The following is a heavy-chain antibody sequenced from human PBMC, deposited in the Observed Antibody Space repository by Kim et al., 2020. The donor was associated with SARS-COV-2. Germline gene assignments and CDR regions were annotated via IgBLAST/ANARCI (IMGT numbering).Heavy chain of an antibody. Sequence: SETLSLTCTVSGGSISSSNYYWGWIRQPPGKGLEWIGTIYFSGSTYYNPSLKSRVTISVDTSKNQFSLKLSSVTAADTAVYYCARQIYCIGGLCYHTSHFDSWGQGTLVTVSS. CDR3: ARQIYCIGGLCYHTSHFDS. J-gene: IGHJ4*02. D-gene: IGHD2-15*01. CDR2: IYFSGST. CDR1: GGSISSSNYY. V-gene: IGHV4-39*01.